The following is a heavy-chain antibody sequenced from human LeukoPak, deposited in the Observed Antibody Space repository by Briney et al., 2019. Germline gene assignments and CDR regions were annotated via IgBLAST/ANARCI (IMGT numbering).Heavy chain of an antibody. V-gene: IGHV3-9*01. CDR3: SKAVAVAGSYFDY. D-gene: IGHD6-19*01. Sequence: GGSLRLSCAASGFTFDEYAMHWVREAPGEGLECVSGISWNSGSIGYADSVKGRFTISRDNAKNSLYLQMNSLSAEDTALYYCSKAVAVAGSYFDYWGQGTLVTVSS. J-gene: IGHJ4*02. CDR1: GFTFDEYA. CDR2: ISWNSGSI.